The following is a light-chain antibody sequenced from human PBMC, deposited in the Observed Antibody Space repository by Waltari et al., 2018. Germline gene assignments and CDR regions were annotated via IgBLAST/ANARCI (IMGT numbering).Light chain of an antibody. J-gene: IGKJ4*01. Sequence: EIVLTQSPATLSLSPGERATLSCRASQSVRSYLAWYQQKPGQAPRLRIFDASNRATGIPARFSGSGSGTDFTLTISSLEPEDFVVYYCQQRSNWPLTFGGGTKVEIK. CDR2: DAS. CDR1: QSVRSY. CDR3: QQRSNWPLT. V-gene: IGKV3-11*01.